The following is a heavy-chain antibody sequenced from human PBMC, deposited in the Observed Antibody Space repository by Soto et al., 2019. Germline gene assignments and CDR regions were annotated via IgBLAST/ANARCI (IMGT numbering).Heavy chain of an antibody. J-gene: IGHJ6*02. D-gene: IGHD3-3*01. CDR1: GYTFTSYG. CDR3: ARGSSGALEWLSYGMDV. CDR2: ISAYNGNT. V-gene: IGHV1-18*01. Sequence: ASVKVSCKASGYTFTSYGISWVRQAPGQGLEWMGWISAYNGNTNYAQKLQGRVTMTTDTSTSTAYMELRSLRSDDTAVYYCARGSSGALEWLSYGMDVWGQGTTVTVSS.